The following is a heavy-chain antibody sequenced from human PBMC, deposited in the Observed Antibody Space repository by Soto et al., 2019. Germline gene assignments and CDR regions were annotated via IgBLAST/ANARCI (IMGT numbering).Heavy chain of an antibody. J-gene: IGHJ6*02. CDR1: GGSISSYY. CDR3: ARALRGPDSYYYMDV. V-gene: IGHV4-59*01. D-gene: IGHD3-16*01. CDR2: IYYSGST. Sequence: SETLSRTCTVSGGSISSYYWCWIRQPPGQGLGWIGYIYYSGSTNYNPSLTRGGTISVDTSTHQFSLKLSSVTAAATAAYYCARALRGPDSYYYMDVWGQGTMATVSS.